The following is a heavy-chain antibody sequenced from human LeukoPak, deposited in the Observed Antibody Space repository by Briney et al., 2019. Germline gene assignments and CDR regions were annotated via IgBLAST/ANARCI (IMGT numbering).Heavy chain of an antibody. J-gene: IGHJ4*02. V-gene: IGHV3-7*01. D-gene: IGHD3-10*01. CDR3: AREWFGDLLF. CDR1: GFTFSSYS. Sequence: GGSLRLSCAASGFTFSSYSMNWVRQAPGKGLEWVANIKQDGSETYYVDSVKGRFTISRDNAKNSLYLQMNSLRAEDTAVYYCAREWFGDLLFWGQGTLVTVSS. CDR2: IKQDGSET.